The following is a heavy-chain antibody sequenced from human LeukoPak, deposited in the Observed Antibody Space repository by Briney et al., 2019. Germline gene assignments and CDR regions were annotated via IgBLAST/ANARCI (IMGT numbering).Heavy chain of an antibody. CDR3: VTYYGLGPV. V-gene: IGHV1-2*02. J-gene: IGHJ4*02. CDR1: GYSFTSHH. Sequence: GASVKVSCRASGYSFTSHHVLWVRQAPGRGLEWMGWILHNGGDTIYAQEFQGRAIMTTDTSITTAYMELTSLRSDDTAVYFCVTYYGLGPVWGQGTLVTVS. D-gene: IGHD3-10*01. CDR2: ILHNGGDT.